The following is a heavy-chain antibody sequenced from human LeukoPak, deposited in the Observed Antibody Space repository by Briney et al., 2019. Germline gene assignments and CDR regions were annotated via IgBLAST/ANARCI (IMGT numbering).Heavy chain of an antibody. J-gene: IGHJ4*02. CDR3: ARGKGYCSGRSYAAPLDS. Sequence: SETLSLTCAVSGGSYSGHYWTWIRQPPGKGLEWIGEINHSGNNIYNPSLKRRVTMSVDTSKNQVPLKMTSVTAAATAVYYCARGKGYCSGRSYAAPLDSWGQGTLVIVSS. V-gene: IGHV4-34*01. D-gene: IGHD2-15*01. CDR2: INHSGNN. CDR1: GGSYSGHY.